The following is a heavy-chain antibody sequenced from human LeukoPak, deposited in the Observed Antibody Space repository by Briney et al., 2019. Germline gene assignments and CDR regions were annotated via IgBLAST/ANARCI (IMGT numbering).Heavy chain of an antibody. J-gene: IGHJ4*02. CDR2: MNPNSGNT. D-gene: IGHD3-22*01. Sequence: ASVKVSCKPSGYTFTSYDINWVRQATGQGLEWMGWMNPNSGNTGYAQKFQGRVTLTRDTSKNTAYLELSSLRSQDTAVYYCARRADNYDSSCYQHWGQGTLVAVSS. CDR1: GYTFTSYD. CDR3: ARRADNYDSSCYQH. V-gene: IGHV1-8*01.